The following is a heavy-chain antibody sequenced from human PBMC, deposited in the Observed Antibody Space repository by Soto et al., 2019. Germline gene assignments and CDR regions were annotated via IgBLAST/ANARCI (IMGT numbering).Heavy chain of an antibody. J-gene: IGHJ4*02. CDR1: GGTFSSYA. V-gene: IGHV1-69*06. D-gene: IGHD1-1*01. Sequence: QVQLVQSGAEVKKPGSSVKVSCKASGGTFSSYAISWVRQAPGQGLEWMGGIIPLFGTANYAQKFQGRVTITAEKPAGAAYMELSRLRSEDTAVYYCARGLFRTGTGDYWGQGTLVTVSS. CDR2: IIPLFGTA. CDR3: ARGLFRTGTGDY.